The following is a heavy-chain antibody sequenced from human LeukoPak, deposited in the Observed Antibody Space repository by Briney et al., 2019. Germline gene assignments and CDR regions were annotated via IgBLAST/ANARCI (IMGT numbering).Heavy chain of an antibody. D-gene: IGHD4-23*01. V-gene: IGHV1-8*01. Sequence: ASVKVSCKASGYTFTSYDISWVRQATGQGLEWMGWMNPNSGNTGYAQKFQGRVTMTRNTSISTAYMELSSLRSEDTAVYYCARVSRWRTHYYYYYGMDVWGQGTTVTVSS. CDR1: GYTFTSYD. CDR2: MNPNSGNT. CDR3: ARVSRWRTHYYYYYGMDV. J-gene: IGHJ6*02.